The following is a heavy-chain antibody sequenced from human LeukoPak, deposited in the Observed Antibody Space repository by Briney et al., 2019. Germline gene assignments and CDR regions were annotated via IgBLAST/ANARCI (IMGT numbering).Heavy chain of an antibody. V-gene: IGHV3-7*01. D-gene: IGHD1-1*01. J-gene: IGHJ4*02. CDR3: ARHIDWKFDY. CDR1: GFTFSNYW. Sequence: GGSLRLSCAPSGFTFSNYWMTWVRQPPGKGLEWVANIKQDGSAEYYVDSVKGRFTMSKDNAKSSLYLQMNSLRAEDTAVYYCARHIDWKFDYWGQGTLVTVSS. CDR2: IKQDGSAE.